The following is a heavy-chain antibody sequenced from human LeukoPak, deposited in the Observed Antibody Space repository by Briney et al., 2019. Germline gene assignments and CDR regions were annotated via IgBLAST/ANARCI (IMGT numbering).Heavy chain of an antibody. CDR2: ISYSGNT. J-gene: IGHJ4*02. V-gene: IGHV4-59*01. CDR1: GGYLSGYY. CDR3: ARVKATVLVPLFDY. D-gene: IGHD4-17*01. Sequence: PSETLSLTCSVSGGYLSGYYWNWIRQPPGKGLEWIGYISYSGNTDYNPSLQSRVTISKDTSKNQFSLRLNPVTAADTAVYYCARVKATVLVPLFDYWGQGALVSVSS.